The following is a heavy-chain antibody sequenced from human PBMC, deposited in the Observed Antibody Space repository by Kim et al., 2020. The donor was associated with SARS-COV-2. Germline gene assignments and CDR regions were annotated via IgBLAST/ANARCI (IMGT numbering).Heavy chain of an antibody. Sequence: GGSLRLSCAASGFTFTYTWMTWVRQAPGKGLEWVGRIKNEAQGATTDYAAPVKGRFTISRDDSKNTLYLQMNSLKISDTAVYYCTTDATPTLSNYFDYWGKGTLVNVSS. CDR1: GFTFTYTW. CDR3: TTDATPTLSNYFDY. J-gene: IGHJ4*02. V-gene: IGHV3-15*01. CDR2: IKNEAQGATT. D-gene: IGHD2-15*01.